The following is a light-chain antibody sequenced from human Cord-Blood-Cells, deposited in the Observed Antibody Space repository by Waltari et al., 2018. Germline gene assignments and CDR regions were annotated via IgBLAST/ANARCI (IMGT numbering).Light chain of an antibody. J-gene: IGKJ2*01. CDR3: QQYGSSALVGYIEELYT. CDR1: QSVSSSY. Sequence: EIVLTQSPGTLSLSPGERATLSCTASQSVSSSYLAWYQQKRGQGRRRLIYGASSRATSSPDSFRASGSWTGFTLTTSRLEPVGFALYHCQQYGSSALVGYIEELYTFCPATKLVIK. CDR2: GAS. V-gene: IGKV3-20*01.